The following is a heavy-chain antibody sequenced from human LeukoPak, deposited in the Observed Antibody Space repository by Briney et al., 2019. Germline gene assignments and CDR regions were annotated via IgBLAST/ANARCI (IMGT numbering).Heavy chain of an antibody. D-gene: IGHD6-19*01. CDR1: GGSISSYY. J-gene: IGHJ4*02. Sequence: SETLSLTCTVSGGSISSYYWSWIPPPPGKGLEWIGYIYYSGSTNYNPSLKSRVTISVDTSKNQFSLKLSSVTAADTAVYYCARVGYSSGWYFFDSWGQGTLVTVSS. V-gene: IGHV4-59*01. CDR2: IYYSGST. CDR3: ARVGYSSGWYFFDS.